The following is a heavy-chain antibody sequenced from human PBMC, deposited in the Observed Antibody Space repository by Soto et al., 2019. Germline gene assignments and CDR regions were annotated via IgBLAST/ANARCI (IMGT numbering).Heavy chain of an antibody. CDR2: INPNSGGT. Sequence: ASVKVSCKASGYTFTDYYIHWVRQAPGQGLEWMGWINPNSGGTKFAQQFQGRVTMTRDTSISTAYMELSRLRFDDTAVYYCARDWYRFHSSGYYTPVYYHYYGLDLWGQGPTATVSS. J-gene: IGHJ6*02. CDR1: GYTFTDYY. CDR3: ARDWYRFHSSGYYTPVYYHYYGLDL. D-gene: IGHD3-22*01. V-gene: IGHV1-2*02.